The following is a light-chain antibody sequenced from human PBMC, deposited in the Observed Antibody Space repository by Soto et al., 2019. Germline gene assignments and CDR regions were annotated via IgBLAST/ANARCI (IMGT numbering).Light chain of an antibody. J-gene: IGLJ2*01. CDR3: CSYAGSFVV. CDR1: SSDVGGYNY. CDR2: DVS. Sequence: QSVLTQPRSVSGSPGQSVTISCTGTSSDVGGYNYVSWYQQHPGKAPKLMIYDVSKRPSGVPDRFSGSKSGNTASLTISGLQAEDEADYYCCSYAGSFVVFRGGTQLTVL. V-gene: IGLV2-11*01.